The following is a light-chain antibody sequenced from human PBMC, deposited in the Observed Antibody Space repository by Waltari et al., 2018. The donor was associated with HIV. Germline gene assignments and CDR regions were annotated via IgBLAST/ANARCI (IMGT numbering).Light chain of an antibody. CDR3: QQFYTTPYT. CDR1: ENFFYNNKNY. J-gene: IGKJ2*01. V-gene: IGKV4-1*01. CDR2: CAA. Sequence: DIVMTQSPDSLAVSLGERATINCKSSENFFYNNKNYISWYQQKPGQPPRLLIACAAGRGSGGPARFSGSGSGTDFTLTVSSLQAEDVAIYYCQQFYTTPYTFGQGTKLEIK.